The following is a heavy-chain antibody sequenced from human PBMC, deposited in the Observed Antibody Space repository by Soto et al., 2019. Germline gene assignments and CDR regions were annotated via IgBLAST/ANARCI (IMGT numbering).Heavy chain of an antibody. Sequence: SETLSLTCTVSGGSISSYYWSWIRQPAGKGLEWIGRTYTSGSTNYNPSLKSRVTMSVDTSKNQFSLKLSSVTAADTAVYYCAKSDIVLMVYADDAFDIWGQGTMVTVSS. J-gene: IGHJ3*02. CDR2: TYTSGST. CDR3: AKSDIVLMVYADDAFDI. CDR1: GGSISSYY. V-gene: IGHV4-4*07. D-gene: IGHD2-8*01.